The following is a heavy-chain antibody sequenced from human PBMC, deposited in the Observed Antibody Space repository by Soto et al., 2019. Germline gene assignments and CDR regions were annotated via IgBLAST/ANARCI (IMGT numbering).Heavy chain of an antibody. J-gene: IGHJ4*02. D-gene: IGHD3-9*01. CDR2: IWYDGSNK. V-gene: IGHV3-33*01. CDR1: GFTFSSYG. Sequence: GGSLRLSCAASGFTFSSYGMHWVRQAPGKGLEWVAVIWYDGSNKYYADSVKGRFTISRDNSKNTLYLQMNSLRAEDTAVYYCARDPTPLRYFDWPSQPDYWGQGTLVTVSS. CDR3: ARDPTPLRYFDWPSQPDY.